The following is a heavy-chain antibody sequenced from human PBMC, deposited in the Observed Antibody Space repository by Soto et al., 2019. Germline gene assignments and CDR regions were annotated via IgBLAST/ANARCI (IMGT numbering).Heavy chain of an antibody. Sequence: GESLKISCAASGFTFSSYAMSWVRQAPGKGLEWVSAISGSGGSTYYADSVKGRFTISRDNSKNTLYLQMNSLRAEDTAVYYCAKGYGLMVYAPNENWGQGTLVTVSS. V-gene: IGHV3-23*01. CDR2: ISGSGGST. CDR1: GFTFSSYA. J-gene: IGHJ4*02. D-gene: IGHD2-8*01. CDR3: AKGYGLMVYAPNEN.